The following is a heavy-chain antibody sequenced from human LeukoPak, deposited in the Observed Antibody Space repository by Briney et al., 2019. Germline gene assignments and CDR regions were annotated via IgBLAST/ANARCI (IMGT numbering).Heavy chain of an antibody. Sequence: GGSLRLSCAASGFTSSSYAMSWVRQAPGKGLEWVSAISGSGGSTYYADSVKGRFTISRDNSKNTLYLQMNSLRAEDTAVYYCAKDSDVVVVAVAFYYFDYWGQGTLVTVSS. D-gene: IGHD2-15*01. V-gene: IGHV3-23*01. CDR3: AKDSDVVVVAVAFYYFDY. CDR2: ISGSGGST. J-gene: IGHJ4*02. CDR1: GFTSSSYA.